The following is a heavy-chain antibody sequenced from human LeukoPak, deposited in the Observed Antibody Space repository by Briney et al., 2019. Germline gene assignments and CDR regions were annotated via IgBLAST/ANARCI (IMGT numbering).Heavy chain of an antibody. CDR1: GFTFSSYA. CDR2: ISGSGGST. Sequence: PGGSLRLSCAASGFTFSSYAMSWVRQAPGQGMELVSAISGSGGSTYYADSVKGRLTISRDNSKNTLYLQMNSLRAEDTAVYYCAKDLRFLEWLSKFDYWGQGTLVTVSS. CDR3: AKDLRFLEWLSKFDY. D-gene: IGHD3-3*01. V-gene: IGHV3-23*01. J-gene: IGHJ4*02.